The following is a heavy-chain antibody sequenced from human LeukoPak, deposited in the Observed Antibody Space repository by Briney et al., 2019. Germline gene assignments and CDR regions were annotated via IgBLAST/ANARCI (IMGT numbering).Heavy chain of an antibody. D-gene: IGHD3-22*01. Sequence: SETLSLTCAVYGGSFSGYYWSWIRQPPGKGLEWIGEINHSGSTNYNPSLKSRVTISVDTSKNQFSLKLSSVTAADTAVYYCARGRYLTMIVVDLFDYWGQGTLVTVSS. V-gene: IGHV4-34*01. J-gene: IGHJ4*02. CDR1: GGSFSGYY. CDR2: INHSGST. CDR3: ARGRYLTMIVVDLFDY.